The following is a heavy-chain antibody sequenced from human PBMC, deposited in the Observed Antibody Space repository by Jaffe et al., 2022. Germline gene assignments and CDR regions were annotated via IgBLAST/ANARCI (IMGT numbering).Heavy chain of an antibody. V-gene: IGHV3-66*02. CDR3: AREMRWLHIRGFDY. J-gene: IGHJ4*02. CDR1: GFTVSSNY. D-gene: IGHD5-12*01. Sequence: EVQLVESGGGLVQPGGSLRLSCAASGFTVSSNYMSWVRQAPGKGLEWVSVIYSGGSTYYADSVKGRFTISRDNSKNTLYLQMNSLRAEDTAVYYCAREMRWLHIRGFDYWGQGTLVTVSS. CDR2: IYSGGST.